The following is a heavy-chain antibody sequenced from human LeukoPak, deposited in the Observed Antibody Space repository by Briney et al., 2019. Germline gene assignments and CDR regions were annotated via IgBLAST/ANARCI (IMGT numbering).Heavy chain of an antibody. CDR3: ARGLPPVMKYYFDY. J-gene: IGHJ4*02. CDR2: MWYDGSNK. D-gene: IGHD4-11*01. Sequence: GGSLRLSCAASGFTFNSYGMHWVRQAPGKGLEWVAVMWYDGSNKYYADSVKGRFTISRDDTKNKLYLQMNRLRAEDTAMYYCARGLPPVMKYYFDYWGQGTLVTVSS. V-gene: IGHV3-33*01. CDR1: GFTFNSYG.